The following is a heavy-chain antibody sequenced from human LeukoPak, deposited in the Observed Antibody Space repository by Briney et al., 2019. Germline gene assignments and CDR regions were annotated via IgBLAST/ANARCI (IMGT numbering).Heavy chain of an antibody. Sequence: GGSLRLSCSASGFTFGDYGMSWVRQAPGKGLEWVSFIRSKGYSGTAEYAASVKGRFTISRDDSKSIAYLQMNSLRAEDTAVYYCARGTTGQQLVSFDDYWGQGTLVTVSS. CDR1: GFTFGDYG. J-gene: IGHJ4*02. CDR3: ARGTTGQQLVSFDDY. V-gene: IGHV3-49*04. D-gene: IGHD6-13*01. CDR2: IRSKGYSGTA.